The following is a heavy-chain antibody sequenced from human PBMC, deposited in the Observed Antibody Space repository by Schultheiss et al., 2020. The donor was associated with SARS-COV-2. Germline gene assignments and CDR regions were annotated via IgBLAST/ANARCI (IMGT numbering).Heavy chain of an antibody. CDR1: GFSLSTSGMC. D-gene: IGHD5-18*01. Sequence: SGPTLVKPTETLTLTCTVSGFSLSTSGMCVSWIRQPPGKALEWLALIYWNDDKRYSPSLKSRLTITKDTSKNQVVLTMTNMDPVDTATYYCAHRMSRSRRDTAMYYFDYWGQGTLVTVSS. CDR2: IYWNDDK. CDR3: AHRMSRSRRDTAMYYFDY. V-gene: IGHV2-5*01. J-gene: IGHJ4*02.